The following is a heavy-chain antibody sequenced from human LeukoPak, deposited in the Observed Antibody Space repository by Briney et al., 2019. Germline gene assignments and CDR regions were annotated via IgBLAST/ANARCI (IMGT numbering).Heavy chain of an antibody. J-gene: IGHJ4*02. D-gene: IGHD3-3*02. CDR3: AKDTDPALHFDYFDS. CDR1: GGSFSGYY. V-gene: IGHV3-21*04. CDR2: ITTSSSYM. Sequence: PSETLSLTCAVYGGSFSGYYWSWIRQPPGKGLEWVSSITTSSSYMFYADSVRGRFTISRDNAKNSLYLQMNRLRAEDTALYYCAKDTDPALHFDYFDSWGQGTLVTVSS.